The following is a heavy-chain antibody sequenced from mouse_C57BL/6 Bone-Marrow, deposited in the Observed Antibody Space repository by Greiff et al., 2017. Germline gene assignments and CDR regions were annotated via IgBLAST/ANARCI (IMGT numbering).Heavy chain of an antibody. Sequence: EVMLVESGEGLVKPGGSLKLSCAASGFTFSSYAMSWVRQTPEKRLEWVAYISSGGDYIYYADTVKGRFTISRDNARNTLYLQMSSLKSEDTAMYYCTSLDYYGSLYWGQGTLVTVSA. V-gene: IGHV5-9-1*02. J-gene: IGHJ3*01. CDR2: ISSGGDYI. CDR1: GFTFSSYA. CDR3: TSLDYYGSLY. D-gene: IGHD1-1*01.